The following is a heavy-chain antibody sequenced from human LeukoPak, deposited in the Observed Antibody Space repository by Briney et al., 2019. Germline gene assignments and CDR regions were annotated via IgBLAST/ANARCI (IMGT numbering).Heavy chain of an antibody. CDR1: GFTFGSYS. CDR2: ISSSSSYI. D-gene: IGHD5-24*01. CDR3: ARALKRWLQFAGDY. V-gene: IGHV3-21*01. Sequence: GGSLRLSCAASGFTFGSYSMNWVRQAPGKGLEWVSSISSSSSYIYYADSVKGRFTISRDNAKNSLYLQMNSLRAEDTAVYYCARALKRWLQFAGDYWGQGTLVTVSS. J-gene: IGHJ4*02.